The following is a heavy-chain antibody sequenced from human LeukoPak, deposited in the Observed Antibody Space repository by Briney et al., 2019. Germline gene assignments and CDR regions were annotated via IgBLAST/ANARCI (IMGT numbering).Heavy chain of an antibody. Sequence: ASVKVSCKSSGYTFTNNGLRGVRQAPGQGLEWMGWISAYNGDTHYAQKFQGRVSMTTDTSTSTADLEVRSLRCEVTPVCSCDYELAFYIDTIGYFFLDYRGQGTLVTVSS. V-gene: IGHV1-18*01. CDR3: DYELAFYIDTIGYFFLDY. CDR1: GYTFTNNG. D-gene: IGHD3-22*01. J-gene: IGHJ4*02. CDR2: ISAYNGDT.